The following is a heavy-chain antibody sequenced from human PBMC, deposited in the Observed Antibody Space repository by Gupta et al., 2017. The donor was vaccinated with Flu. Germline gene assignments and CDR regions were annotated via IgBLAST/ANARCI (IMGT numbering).Heavy chain of an antibody. CDR3: ARGVGRTIFGMIIT. V-gene: IGHV3-30-3*01. Sequence: QVQLVESGGGVIQPGGSLRLSFAASEFPFSSHAMHWVRQTPGKGLEWVAVTSYDGNNRYYADSVKGRFTISRDDSKNTLYLQMDSLRPEDTAVYYCARGVGRTIFGMIITWGQGTLVTVSS. CDR1: EFPFSSHA. J-gene: IGHJ5*02. CDR2: TSYDGNNR. D-gene: IGHD3-3*01.